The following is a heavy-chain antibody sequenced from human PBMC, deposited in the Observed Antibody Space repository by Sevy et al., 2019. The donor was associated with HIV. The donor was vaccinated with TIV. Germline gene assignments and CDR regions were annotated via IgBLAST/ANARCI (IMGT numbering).Heavy chain of an antibody. Sequence: GGSLRLSCAASGLTFSDYYMSWIRQAPGKGLEWISDISSGGSHKNYADSVKGRFIISRDNAKDSLYLQLNSLRAGETAVYYCARDRRNYGGQYFDFWGQGTLVTVSS. V-gene: IGHV3-11*06. CDR2: ISSGGSHK. D-gene: IGHD4-17*01. CDR1: GLTFSDYY. J-gene: IGHJ4*02. CDR3: ARDRRNYGGQYFDF.